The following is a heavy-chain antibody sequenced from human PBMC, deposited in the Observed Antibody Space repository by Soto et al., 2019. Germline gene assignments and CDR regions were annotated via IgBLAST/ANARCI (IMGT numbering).Heavy chain of an antibody. V-gene: IGHV3-21*01. CDR1: GLSFSGYS. CDR3: ATDQWGVGGNDC. Sequence: EVQLVESGGGLGKPGGSLRLSCVTSGLSFSGYSMNWVRQAPGRGLEWVSAISSSSSHVFYADSVKGRFTISRDNGKNSLNLQMNSLGAEDTAVYYCATDQWGVGGNDCWGEGALVTVSS. J-gene: IGHJ4*02. CDR2: ISSSSSHV. D-gene: IGHD1-26*01.